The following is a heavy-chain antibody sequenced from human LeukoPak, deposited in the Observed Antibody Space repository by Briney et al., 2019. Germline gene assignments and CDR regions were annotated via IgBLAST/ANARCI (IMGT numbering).Heavy chain of an antibody. CDR2: INPSGGST. D-gene: IGHD3-22*01. Sequence: GASVKVFCKASGYTFTRYYMHWVRQAPGQGLEWMGIINPSGGSTSYAQKFQGRVTMTRDTSTSTVYMELSSLRSEDTAVYYCARDCVPTQNYYDSSGYHYDYWGQGTLVTVSS. J-gene: IGHJ4*02. CDR1: GYTFTRYY. V-gene: IGHV1-46*01. CDR3: ARDCVPTQNYYDSSGYHYDY.